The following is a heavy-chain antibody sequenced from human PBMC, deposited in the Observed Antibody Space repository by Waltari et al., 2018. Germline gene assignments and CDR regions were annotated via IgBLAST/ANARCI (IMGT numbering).Heavy chain of an antibody. V-gene: IGHV1-69*02. CDR3: AGEGWELAPRPFDY. Sequence: QVQLVQSGAEVKKPGSSVKVSCKASGGTFSSYTISWVRQAPGQGLEWMGRIIPILGIANYAKKVQGRGTITADKSTGTAYMEVGSLMCEDRAVVYCAGEGWELAPRPFDYWGQGTLVTVSS. D-gene: IGHD1-26*01. J-gene: IGHJ4*02. CDR2: IIPILGIA. CDR1: GGTFSSYT.